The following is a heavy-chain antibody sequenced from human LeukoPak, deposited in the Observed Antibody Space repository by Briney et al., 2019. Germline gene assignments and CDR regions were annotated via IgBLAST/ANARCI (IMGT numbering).Heavy chain of an antibody. V-gene: IGHV1-69*13. J-gene: IGHJ5*02. CDR1: GGTFSSYA. CDR3: ARRAREWVVPAATEEDWFDP. D-gene: IGHD2-2*01. CDR2: IIPIFGTA. Sequence: ASVKVSCKASGGTFSSYAISWVRQAPGQGLEWMGGIIPIFGTANYAQKFQGTVTITPDESTSTAYMELSSLRSEDTAVYYCARRAREWVVPAATEEDWFDPWGQGTLVTVSS.